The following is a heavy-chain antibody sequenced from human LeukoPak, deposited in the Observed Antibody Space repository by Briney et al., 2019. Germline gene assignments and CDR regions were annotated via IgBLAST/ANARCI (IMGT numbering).Heavy chain of an antibody. J-gene: IGHJ4*02. CDR3: ADLYCSSTSCYVDY. Sequence: PSETLSLTCAVYGGSFSGYYWSWIRQPPGKGLEWIGEINHSGSTNYNPSLKSRVTISVDTSKNQFSLKLSSVTAADTAVYYCADLYCSSTSCYVDYWGQGTLVTVSS. D-gene: IGHD2-2*01. V-gene: IGHV4-34*01. CDR2: INHSGST. CDR1: GGSFSGYY.